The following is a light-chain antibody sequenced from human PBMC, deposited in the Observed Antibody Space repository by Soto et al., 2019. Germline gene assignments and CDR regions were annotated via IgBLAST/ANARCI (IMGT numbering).Light chain of an antibody. V-gene: IGKV1-5*03. CDR2: KAS. CDR1: QTISSW. Sequence: DIQMTQSPSTLSGSVGDRVTITCRASQTISSWLAWYQQKPXKAPKLLLYKASTLKSGVPSRFSGSGSGTEFTLTISSLQPDDFATYYCQQYNSYSEAFGQGTKVDIK. J-gene: IGKJ1*01. CDR3: QQYNSYSEA.